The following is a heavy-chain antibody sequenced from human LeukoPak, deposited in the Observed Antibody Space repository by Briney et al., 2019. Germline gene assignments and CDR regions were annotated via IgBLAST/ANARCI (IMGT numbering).Heavy chain of an antibody. D-gene: IGHD4-23*01. J-gene: IGHJ4*02. CDR3: AKDWTTVVTPKGYYFDS. CDR2: ISTTGGST. V-gene: IGHV3-23*01. CDR1: GFTFNNYA. Sequence: GGSLRLSCAASGFTFNNYAMSWVRQAPGKGLEWVSAISTTGGSTYYADSVKGRFTVSRDNSKNTLPLQMDSLRVEDTALYYCAKDWTTVVTPKGYYFDSWGQGTLVTVSS.